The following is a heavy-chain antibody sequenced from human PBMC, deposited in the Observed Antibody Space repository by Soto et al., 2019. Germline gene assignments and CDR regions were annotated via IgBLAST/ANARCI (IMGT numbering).Heavy chain of an antibody. Sequence: QVQLVESGGGVVQPGRSLRLSCAASGFTFSSYGMHWVRQAPGKGLELVAVISYDGSNKYYADSVKGRFTISRDNSKNTLSLQMTSLRAEDTAVYYCAKDLAVAAAGPFDYWGQGTLVTVAS. CDR2: ISYDGSNK. D-gene: IGHD6-13*01. CDR3: AKDLAVAAAGPFDY. CDR1: GFTFSSYG. V-gene: IGHV3-30*18. J-gene: IGHJ4*02.